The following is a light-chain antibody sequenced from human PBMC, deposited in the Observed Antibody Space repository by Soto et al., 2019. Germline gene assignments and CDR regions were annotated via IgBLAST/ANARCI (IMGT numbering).Light chain of an antibody. CDR1: QSLRHSNGYNY. J-gene: IGKJ4*01. V-gene: IGKV2-28*01. Sequence: DIVMTQSPLSLPVTPGEPASISCRSSQSLRHSNGYNYLDWYLQKAGQSPRLLTHLASYRASGVPDRFSGSGSGTDFTLKISRVEAEDVGVYYCMQALQTPPAFGGGTKVEIK. CDR2: LAS. CDR3: MQALQTPPA.